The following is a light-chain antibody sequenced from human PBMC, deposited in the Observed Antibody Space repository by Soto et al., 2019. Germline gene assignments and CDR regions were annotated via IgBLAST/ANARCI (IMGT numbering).Light chain of an antibody. V-gene: IGLV2-11*01. CDR2: DVY. CDR3: GSYSGTYTYV. CDR1: SSDVGAYVY. J-gene: IGLJ1*01. Sequence: QSALTQPRSVSGSPGQSVTISCTGTSSDVGAYVYVSWYQNQPGSAPKLIIYDVYKRPSGVPDRFSGSKSGDTASLTISGVQADDEADYYCGSYSGTYTYVFGTGTKLTVL.